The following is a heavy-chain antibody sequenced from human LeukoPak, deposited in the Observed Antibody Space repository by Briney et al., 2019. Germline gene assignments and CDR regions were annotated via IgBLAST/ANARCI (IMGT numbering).Heavy chain of an antibody. V-gene: IGHV3-7*01. CDR1: GFTFSSYW. J-gene: IGHJ4*02. CDR3: ARIVEYNWNYFEPDRHFDY. CDR2: IKQDGSGK. D-gene: IGHD1-7*01. Sequence: GGSLRLSCAASGFTFSSYWMSWVRQAPGKGLEWVANIKQDGSGKYYVDSVKGRFTISRDNAKNSLYLQMNSLSAEDTAVYYCARIVEYNWNYFEPDRHFDYWGQGTLVTVSS.